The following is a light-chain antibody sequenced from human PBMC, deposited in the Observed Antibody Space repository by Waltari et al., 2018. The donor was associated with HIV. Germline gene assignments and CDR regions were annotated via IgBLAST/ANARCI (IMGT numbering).Light chain of an antibody. J-gene: IGKJ4*01. CDR1: ESLSSW. CDR2: KAS. Sequence: DTQMTQSPDTLSASVGARVTIVCRANESLSSWLAWYQQRPGMRPKLLIYKASVLERGVSARLSGSGSGTNFALTISDLQADDVATYFCQQYNSYPLTFGGGTKVEI. V-gene: IGKV1-5*03. CDR3: QQYNSYPLT.